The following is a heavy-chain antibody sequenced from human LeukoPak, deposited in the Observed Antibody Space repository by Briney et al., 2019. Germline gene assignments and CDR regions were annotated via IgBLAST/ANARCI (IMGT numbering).Heavy chain of an antibody. CDR1: GGSISSGGYS. CDR2: IYHSGST. Sequence: SETLSLTCAVSGGSISSGGYSWSWIRQPPGKGLEWIGYIYHSGSTYYNPSLKSRVTISVDTSKNQFSLKLSSVTAADTAVYYCAAADYGDYVAPLGYWGQGTLVTVSS. J-gene: IGHJ4*02. V-gene: IGHV4-30-2*01. CDR3: AAADYGDYVAPLGY. D-gene: IGHD4-17*01.